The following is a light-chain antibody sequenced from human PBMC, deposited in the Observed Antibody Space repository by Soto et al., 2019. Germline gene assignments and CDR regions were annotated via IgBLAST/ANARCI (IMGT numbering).Light chain of an antibody. V-gene: IGKV1-5*01. CDR3: QQYNSIGWT. Sequence: DIQMTQSPSTLSASVGDRVTITCRASQSISSWLAWYQQKPGKAPKLLIYDASSLESGVLSRFSGSGSGTEFTLTISSLQPDDFATYYCQQYNSIGWTFGQGTKVEIK. CDR1: QSISSW. J-gene: IGKJ1*01. CDR2: DAS.